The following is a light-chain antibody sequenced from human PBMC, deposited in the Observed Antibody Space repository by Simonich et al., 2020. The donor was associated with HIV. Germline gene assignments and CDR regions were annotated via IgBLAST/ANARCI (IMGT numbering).Light chain of an antibody. CDR3: QQYNNWPLF. V-gene: IGKV3-15*01. CDR2: GAS. J-gene: IGKJ2*01. CDR1: QSVSST. Sequence: EIVMTQSPATLSVSPGERVTLSCRTSQSVSSTLAWYQQKPGQAPRLLICGASTRATGIPARFSGSGSGTEFTLTINSMQSEDFAVYYCQQYNNWPLFFGQGAKLEIK.